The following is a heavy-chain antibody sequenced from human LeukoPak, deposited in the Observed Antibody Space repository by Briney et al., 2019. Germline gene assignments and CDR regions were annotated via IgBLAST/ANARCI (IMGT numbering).Heavy chain of an antibody. CDR1: GYTFTSYG. CDR2: ISAYNGNT. J-gene: IGHJ5*02. D-gene: IGHD6-19*01. CDR3: ARARSPYSSGGQGKRWFDP. Sequence: ASVKVSCKASGYTFTSYGISWVRQAPGQGLEWMGWISAYNGNTNYAQKLQGRVTMTTDTSTSTAYMELRSLRSDDTAVYYCARARSPYSSGGQGKRWFDPWGQGTLVTVSS. V-gene: IGHV1-18*01.